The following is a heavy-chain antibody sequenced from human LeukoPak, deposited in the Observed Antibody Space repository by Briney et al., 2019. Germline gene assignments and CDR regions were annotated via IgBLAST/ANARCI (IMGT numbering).Heavy chain of an antibody. Sequence: GGSLRLPCAASGFTFSSYSMNWVRQAPGKGLEWVSSISSSSSYSYYADSVKGRFTVSRDNAKNSLYLQMNSLRAEDTAVYYCAREYYYDSSGYYFDYWGQGTLVTVSS. J-gene: IGHJ4*02. CDR3: AREYYYDSSGYYFDY. CDR1: GFTFSSYS. CDR2: ISSSSSYS. V-gene: IGHV3-21*01. D-gene: IGHD3-22*01.